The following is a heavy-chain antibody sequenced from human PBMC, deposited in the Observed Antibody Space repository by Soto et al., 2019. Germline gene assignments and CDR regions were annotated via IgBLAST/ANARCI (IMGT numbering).Heavy chain of an antibody. Sequence: QVQLVQSAAEVKKPGASVKVSCKASGYTFIRYGITWVRQAPGQGLEWMGWISPYNDYTIYAQKLQGRVTMTTDTPTRTGDMEPRGLKSDDTAVYYCARGGYYDSSWGKLSHYGLDVWGQGTSVTVSS. D-gene: IGHD3-16*01. J-gene: IGHJ6*02. V-gene: IGHV1-18*01. CDR1: GYTFIRYG. CDR3: ARGGYYDSSWGKLSHYGLDV. CDR2: ISPYNDYT.